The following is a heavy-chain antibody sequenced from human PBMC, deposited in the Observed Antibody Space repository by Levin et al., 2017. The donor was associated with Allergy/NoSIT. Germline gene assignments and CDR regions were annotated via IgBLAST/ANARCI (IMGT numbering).Heavy chain of an antibody. CDR3: GRMLTGTWEWFDP. CDR2: INPDSGGT. CDR1: GYTFTGYY. J-gene: IGHJ5*02. D-gene: IGHD1-7*01. Sequence: GESLKISCKASGYTFTGYYIHWVRQAPGQGLEWMGWINPDSGGTNYAQKFHGRVTMTRDTSISTAYIEVTRLRFDNAAVYFCGRMLTGTWEWFDPWGQGTLVTVS. V-gene: IGHV1-2*02.